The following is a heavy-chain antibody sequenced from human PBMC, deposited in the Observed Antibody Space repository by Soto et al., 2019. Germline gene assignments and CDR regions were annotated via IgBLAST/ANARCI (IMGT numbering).Heavy chain of an antibody. J-gene: IGHJ5*02. CDR1: GGSFSSNT. CDR2: VIPIPGLA. CDR3: ARDPTPAYSATVGWFDP. D-gene: IGHD6-13*01. Sequence: QVQLVQSGAEVKKPGSSVKVSCKASGGSFSSNTITWVRQAPGQGLEWMGRVIPIPGLANYAQRFQDRVTSTADIPTNTAYMELTSLTSDDTAVYYCARDPTPAYSATVGWFDPWGQGTLVTVSS. V-gene: IGHV1-69*08.